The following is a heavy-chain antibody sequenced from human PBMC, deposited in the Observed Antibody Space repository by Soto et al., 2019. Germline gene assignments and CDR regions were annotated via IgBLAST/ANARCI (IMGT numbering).Heavy chain of an antibody. V-gene: IGHV4-59*08. CDR3: ARPGRDRGALHY. J-gene: IGHJ4*02. CDR2: IYYSGST. CDR1: NDSVSTYY. D-gene: IGHD3-10*01. Sequence: QVQLQESGPGLVKPSESLSLTCTVSNDSVSTYYWTWIRQPPGKGLEWIGFIYYSGSTNYNPSLQSRVTISVDASKNEFSMKMNSVTAADTAVYYCARPGRDRGALHYWGQGTLVTVSS.